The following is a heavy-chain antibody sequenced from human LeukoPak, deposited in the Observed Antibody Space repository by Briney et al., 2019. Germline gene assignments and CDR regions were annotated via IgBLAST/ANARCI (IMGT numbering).Heavy chain of an antibody. V-gene: IGHV3-30-3*01. CDR2: ISYDGSNK. Sequence: GGSLRLSCAASGFTFSSYAMHWVRQAPGKGLEWVAVISYDGSNKYYADSVEGRFTISRDNSKNTLYLQMNSLRAEDTAVYYCARVHDYGDYFDYWGQGTLVTVSS. CDR1: GFTFSSYA. CDR3: ARVHDYGDYFDY. J-gene: IGHJ4*02. D-gene: IGHD4-17*01.